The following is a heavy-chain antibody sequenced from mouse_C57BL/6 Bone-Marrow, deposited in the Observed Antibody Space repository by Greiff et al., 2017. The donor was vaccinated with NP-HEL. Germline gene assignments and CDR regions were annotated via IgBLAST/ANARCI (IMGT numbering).Heavy chain of an antibody. CDR3: AIYYYGSSSYAMDY. CDR2: IHPSDSDT. V-gene: IGHV1-74*01. CDR1: GYTFTSYW. D-gene: IGHD1-1*01. Sequence: QVQLKQPGAELVKPGASVKVSCKASGYTFTSYWMHWVKQRPGQGLEWIGRIHPSDSDTNYNQKFKGKATLTVDKSSSKAYMQLSSLTSEDSAVYYCAIYYYGSSSYAMDYWGQGTSVTVSS. J-gene: IGHJ4*01.